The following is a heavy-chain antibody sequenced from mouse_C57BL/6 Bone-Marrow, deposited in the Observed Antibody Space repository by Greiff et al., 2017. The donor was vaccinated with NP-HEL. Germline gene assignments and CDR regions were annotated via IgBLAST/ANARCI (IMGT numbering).Heavy chain of an antibody. D-gene: IGHD4-1*01. V-gene: IGHV1-61*01. J-gene: IGHJ1*03. Sequence: QVQLQQSGAELVRPGSSVKLSCKASGYTFTSYWMDWVKQRPGQGLEWIGNIYPSDSETHYNQKFKDKATLTVDKSSSTAYMQLSSLTSEDSAVYYCARNWDEYFDVWGTGTTVTVSS. CDR1: GYTFTSYW. CDR2: IYPSDSET. CDR3: ARNWDEYFDV.